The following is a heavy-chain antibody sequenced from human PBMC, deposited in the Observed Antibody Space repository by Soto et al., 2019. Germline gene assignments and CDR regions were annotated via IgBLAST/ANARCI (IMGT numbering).Heavy chain of an antibody. Sequence: EVQLVESGGGLVKPGGSLRLSCAASGFTFSSYTMNWVRQAPGKGLEWVSSISSSSSYIYYADSLKGRFTISRDNAKHSLYLQMNSLRAEDTAVYYCASGYSSGDYWGQGTLVTGS. D-gene: IGHD6-19*01. V-gene: IGHV3-21*01. CDR1: GFTFSSYT. J-gene: IGHJ4*02. CDR3: ASGYSSGDY. CDR2: ISSSSSYI.